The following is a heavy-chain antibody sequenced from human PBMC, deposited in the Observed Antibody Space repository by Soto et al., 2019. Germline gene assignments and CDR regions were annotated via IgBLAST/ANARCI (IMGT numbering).Heavy chain of an antibody. CDR2: ISVSGGGT. V-gene: IGHV3-23*01. CDR3: AKAYCGGDCPNDY. J-gene: IGHJ4*02. Sequence: EVPLLESGGGLVQPGGSLRLSCAASGFTFNIYVMSWVRQAPGKGLEWVSGISVSGGGTYYADPVKGRFTISRDNSKNTLYLHMDSLRAEDTAVYYCAKAYCGGDCPNDYWGQGTLVTVSS. D-gene: IGHD2-21*02. CDR1: GFTFNIYV.